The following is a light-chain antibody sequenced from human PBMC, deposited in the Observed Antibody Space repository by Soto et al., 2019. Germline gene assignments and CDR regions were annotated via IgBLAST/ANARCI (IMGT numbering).Light chain of an antibody. J-gene: IGLJ3*02. Sequence: QSALTQPASVSGSPGQSITISCTGTSSDVGSYNLVSWYQQHPGKAPKLMIYEGSKRPSGVSNRFSGSKSGNTASLTISGLQAEDGADYYCCSYAGSSPWVFGGGTKVTVL. CDR1: SSDVGSYNL. CDR3: CSYAGSSPWV. V-gene: IGLV2-23*01. CDR2: EGS.